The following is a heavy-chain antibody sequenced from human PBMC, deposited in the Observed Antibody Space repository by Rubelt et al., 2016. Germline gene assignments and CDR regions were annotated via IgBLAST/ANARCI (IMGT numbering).Heavy chain of an antibody. D-gene: IGHD6-13*01. V-gene: IGHV1-2*02. J-gene: IGHJ3*02. CDR2: INPNSGGT. CDR3: ARAGYGSSWYYDAFDI. Sequence: APGQGLEWMGRINPNSGGTNYAQKFQGRVTMTRDTSISTAYMELSRLRSDDTAVYYCARAGYGSSWYYDAFDIWGQGTMVTVSS.